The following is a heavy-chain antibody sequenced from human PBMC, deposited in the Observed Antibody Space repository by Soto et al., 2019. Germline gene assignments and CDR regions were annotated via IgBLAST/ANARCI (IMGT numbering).Heavy chain of an antibody. CDR1: GYTFTSYA. V-gene: IGHV1-58*01. CDR2: IVLGSGNT. D-gene: IGHD2-15*01. CDR3: ATDLGGYCSGGSCLTDAFDI. Sequence: SVKVSCKASGYTFTSYAVQWVRQARGQRLEWMGGIVLGSGNTNYAQKFQGRVTMTEDTSTDTAYMELSSLRSEDTAVYYCATDLGGYCSGGSCLTDAFDIWGQGTMVTVSS. J-gene: IGHJ3*02.